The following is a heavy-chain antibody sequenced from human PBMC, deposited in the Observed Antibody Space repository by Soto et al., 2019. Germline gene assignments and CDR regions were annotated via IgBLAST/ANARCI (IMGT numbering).Heavy chain of an antibody. V-gene: IGHV3-23*01. Sequence: GGSLRLSCAASGFTFSRLAMGWVRQAPGKGLEWVSVIDYSGGTTYYTDSVKGRFIISRDNSKKMLYLQMNSLRAEDTAVYYCAKDATRTDGWYYFDYWGQGALVTVSS. CDR3: AKDATRTDGWYYFDY. J-gene: IGHJ4*02. D-gene: IGHD6-19*01. CDR2: IDYSGGTT. CDR1: GFTFSRLA.